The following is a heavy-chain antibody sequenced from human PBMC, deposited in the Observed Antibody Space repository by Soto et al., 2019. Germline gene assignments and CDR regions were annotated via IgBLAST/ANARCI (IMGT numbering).Heavy chain of an antibody. CDR3: ARDLSWGSNWYYYMDV. CDR1: GFILSDCA. Sequence: VQLVESGGGLVQPGGSLRLSCATSGFILSDCAMNWVRQAPGKGLEWVSYISSSSSVIDYADSVNGRFTVSRDNARNSLYLQMNSLRAEDTAVYYCARDLSWGSNWYYYMDVWGKGSTVTVSS. CDR2: ISSSSSVI. J-gene: IGHJ6*03. D-gene: IGHD7-27*01. V-gene: IGHV3-48*01.